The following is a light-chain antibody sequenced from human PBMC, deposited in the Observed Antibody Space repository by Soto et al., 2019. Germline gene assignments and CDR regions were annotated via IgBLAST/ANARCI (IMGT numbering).Light chain of an antibody. Sequence: DIQMTQSPSSLSASVGDRVTITCQASQDIKNYLNWYQQKSGKAPKLLIYDASDLETGAPSRFSGSGSGTDFTFTINSLQPEDIATYYCQQYDNLPLTFGGGTKV. CDR1: QDIKNY. CDR3: QQYDNLPLT. CDR2: DAS. V-gene: IGKV1-33*01. J-gene: IGKJ4*01.